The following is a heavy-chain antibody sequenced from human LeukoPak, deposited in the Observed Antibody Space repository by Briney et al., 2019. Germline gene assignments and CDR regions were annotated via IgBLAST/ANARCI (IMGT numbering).Heavy chain of an antibody. CDR1: GYTFTKYY. J-gene: IGHJ4*02. D-gene: IGHD6-13*01. V-gene: IGHV1-46*01. CDR2: IDPSGGST. CDR3: ARGRGIAAPGPGSLFDY. Sequence: VASVKVSFKASGYTFTKYYMHWVRQAPGQGLEWMGIIDPSGGSTSYAQTFQGRVTMTRDTSTSTFYMELSSLRSEDTAVYYCARGRGIAAPGPGSLFDYWGQGTLVTVSS.